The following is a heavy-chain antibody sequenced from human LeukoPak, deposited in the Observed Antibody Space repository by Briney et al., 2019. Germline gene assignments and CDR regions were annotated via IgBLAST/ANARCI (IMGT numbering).Heavy chain of an antibody. CDR3: AKVSPVLRYFDWLFPDDAFDI. CDR1: GFTVSSNY. J-gene: IGHJ3*02. CDR2: IYSGGST. V-gene: IGHV3-66*01. D-gene: IGHD3-9*01. Sequence: GGSLRLSCAASGFTVSSNYMSWVRQAPGKGLEWVSVIYSGGSTYYADSVKGRFTISRDNSKNTLYLQMNSLRAEDTAVYYCAKVSPVLRYFDWLFPDDAFDIWGQGTMVTVSS.